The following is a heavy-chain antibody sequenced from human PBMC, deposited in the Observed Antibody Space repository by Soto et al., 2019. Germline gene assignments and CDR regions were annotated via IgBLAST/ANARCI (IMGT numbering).Heavy chain of an antibody. Sequence: QVQLVESGGGVVQPGRSLRLSCAASGFTFSSYAMHWVRQAPGKGLEWVAVISYDGSNKYYADSVKGRFTISRDNSKNTLYLQMNSQRAEDTAVYYCARDTLFDYWGQGTLVTVSS. J-gene: IGHJ4*02. CDR3: ARDTLFDY. CDR2: ISYDGSNK. V-gene: IGHV3-30-3*01. CDR1: GFTFSSYA.